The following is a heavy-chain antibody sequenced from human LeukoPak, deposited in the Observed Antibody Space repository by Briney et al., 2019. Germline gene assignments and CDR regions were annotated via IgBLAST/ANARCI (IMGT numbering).Heavy chain of an antibody. CDR1: VGTFISYA. V-gene: IGHV1-69*13. J-gene: IGHJ5*02. CDR2: IIPIFGTA. Sequence: SVKVSCKASVGTFISYAISWVRQAPGQGLEWMGGIIPIFGTANYAQKFQGRVTITADESTSTVYMELSSLRSDDTAMYYCARESPPNWFDPWGQGTLVTVSS. CDR3: ARESPPNWFDP.